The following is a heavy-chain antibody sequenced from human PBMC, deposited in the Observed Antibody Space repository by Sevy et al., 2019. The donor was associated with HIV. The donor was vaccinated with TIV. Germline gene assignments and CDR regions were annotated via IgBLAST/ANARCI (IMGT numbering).Heavy chain of an antibody. Sequence: GGSLRLSCAASGFTFSASTIIWVRQAPGKGLEWISSISSSGSYIQYADSVKGRFTISRDNAKSSLYLQLNGLRAEDTAVYYCARGASVAGRGGFDFWGQGTLVTVSS. CDR1: GFTFSAST. CDR2: ISSSGSYI. D-gene: IGHD6-19*01. V-gene: IGHV3-21*01. CDR3: ARGASVAGRGGFDF. J-gene: IGHJ4*02.